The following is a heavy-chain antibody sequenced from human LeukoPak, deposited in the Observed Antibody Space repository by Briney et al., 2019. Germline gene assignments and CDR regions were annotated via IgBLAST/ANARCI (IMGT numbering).Heavy chain of an antibody. CDR2: ISYDGYYK. J-gene: IGHJ4*02. CDR1: GFTFSDYG. V-gene: IGHV3-30*18. Sequence: PGGSLRLSCTASGFTFSDYGLHWVRQAPGKGLDWVALISYDGYYKYYADSVKGRFTISRDNSKNTLYLQMNSLRAEDTAVYYCAKGPLPYYDSSGYYPDYWGQGTLVTVSS. D-gene: IGHD3-22*01. CDR3: AKGPLPYYDSSGYYPDY.